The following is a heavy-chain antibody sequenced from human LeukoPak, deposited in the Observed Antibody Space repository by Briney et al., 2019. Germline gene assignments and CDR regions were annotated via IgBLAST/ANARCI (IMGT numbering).Heavy chain of an antibody. D-gene: IGHD6-19*01. CDR1: GGSISRSSYY. CDR2: IYYSGST. J-gene: IGHJ4*02. V-gene: IGHV4-39*01. Sequence: PSETLSLTCTASGGSISRSSYYWGWIRQPPGKGLEWIGSIYYSGSTYYNPSLKSRVTISVDTSKNQFSLKLSSVTAADTAVYYCARGIYSSGWYKGYWGQGTLVTVSS. CDR3: ARGIYSSGWYKGY.